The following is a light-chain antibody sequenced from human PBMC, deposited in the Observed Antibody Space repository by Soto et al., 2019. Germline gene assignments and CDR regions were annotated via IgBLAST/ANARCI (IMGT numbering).Light chain of an antibody. CDR3: QQSYTTPYT. CDR1: QSISTY. J-gene: IGKJ2*01. Sequence: DIQMTQSPSSLSASVGDRVTITCRTSQSISTYLNWYQQKPGRDPRLLIFGASSVQSGVPSRFSGSGSGTDFTLTISSLQPEDFATYHCQQSYTTPYTFGQGTKLEIK. CDR2: GAS. V-gene: IGKV1-39*01.